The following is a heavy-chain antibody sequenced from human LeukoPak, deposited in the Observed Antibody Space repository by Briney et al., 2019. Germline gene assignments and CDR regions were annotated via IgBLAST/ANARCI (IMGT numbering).Heavy chain of an antibody. V-gene: IGHV4-30-2*01. Sequence: SETLSLTCTVSGGSISSGGYYWSWIRQPPGKGLEWIGYIYHSGSTYHNPSLKSRVTISVDRSKNQFSLKLSSVTAADTAVYYCARGLKGGSYPSPFDYWGQGTLVTVSS. CDR3: ARGLKGGSYPSPFDY. D-gene: IGHD1-26*01. CDR1: GGSISSGGYY. J-gene: IGHJ4*02. CDR2: IYHSGST.